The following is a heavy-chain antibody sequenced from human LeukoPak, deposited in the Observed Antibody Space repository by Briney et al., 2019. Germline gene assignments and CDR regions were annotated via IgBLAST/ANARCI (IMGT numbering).Heavy chain of an antibody. V-gene: IGHV3-21*01. D-gene: IGHD3-9*01. CDR3: ARNHSLRYFDWAPSFGYYYYYGMDV. Sequence: PGGSLRLSCAASGFTFSSYSMNWVRQAPGKGLEWVSSISSSSSYIYYADSVKGRFTISRDNAKNSLYLQMNSLRAEDTAVYYFARNHSLRYFDWAPSFGYYYYYGMDVWGQGTTVTVSS. J-gene: IGHJ6*02. CDR1: GFTFSSYS. CDR2: ISSSSSYI.